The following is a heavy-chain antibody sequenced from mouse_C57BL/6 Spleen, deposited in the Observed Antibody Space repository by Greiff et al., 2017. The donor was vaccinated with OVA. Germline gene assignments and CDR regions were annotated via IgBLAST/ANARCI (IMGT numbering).Heavy chain of an antibody. CDR1: GFTFSSYA. V-gene: IGHV5-9-1*02. Sequence: EVKLQESGEGLVKPGGSLKLSCAASGFTFSSYAMSWVRQTPEKRLEWVAYISSGGDYIYYADTVKGRFTISRDNARNTLYLQMSSLKSEDTAMYYCTRDSYQGWFAYWGQGTLVTVSA. J-gene: IGHJ3*01. D-gene: IGHD1-1*01. CDR2: ISSGGDYI. CDR3: TRDSYQGWFAY.